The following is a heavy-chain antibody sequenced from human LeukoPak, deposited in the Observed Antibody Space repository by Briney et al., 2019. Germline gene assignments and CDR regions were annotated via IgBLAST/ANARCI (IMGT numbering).Heavy chain of an antibody. CDR3: ARFLYDFWSGYYTGGYYFDY. CDR2: IYHSGST. CDR1: GGSISSGGYS. Sequence: SETLSLTCAVSGGSISSGGYSWSWIRQPPGKGLEWIGYIYHSGSTYYNPSLKSRVTISVDTSKNQFSLKLSSVTAADTAVYYCARFLYDFWSGYYTGGYYFDYWGQGTLVTVSS. J-gene: IGHJ4*02. V-gene: IGHV4-30-2*05. D-gene: IGHD3-3*01.